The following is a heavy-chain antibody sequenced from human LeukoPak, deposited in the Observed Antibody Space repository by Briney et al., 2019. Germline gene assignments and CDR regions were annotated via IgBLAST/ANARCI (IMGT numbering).Heavy chain of an antibody. CDR3: VRDVGRYFDWLRAFDI. CDR2: IKQDGSEK. J-gene: IGHJ3*02. CDR1: GFTFSSYW. D-gene: IGHD3-9*01. Sequence: GGSLRLSCAASGFTFSSYWMSWVRQAPGKGLEWVANIKQDGSEKYYVDSVKGRFTISRDNAKNSLYLQMNSLRAEDTAVYYCVRDVGRYFDWLRAFDIWGQGTMVTVSS. V-gene: IGHV3-7*01.